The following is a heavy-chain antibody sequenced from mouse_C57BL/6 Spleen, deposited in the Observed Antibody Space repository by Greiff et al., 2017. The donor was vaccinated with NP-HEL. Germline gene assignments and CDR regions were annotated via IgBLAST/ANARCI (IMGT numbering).Heavy chain of an antibody. Sequence: VQLQEPGAELVRPGASVTLSCKASGYTFTDYEMHWVKQTPVHGLEWIGAIDPETGGTAYNQKFKGKAILTADKSPSTAYMELRSLTSADSAVYYGTRFYDYGEGFAYWGQGTLVTVSA. J-gene: IGHJ3*01. CDR3: TRFYDYGEGFAY. V-gene: IGHV1-15*01. CDR1: GYTFTDYE. D-gene: IGHD2-4*01. CDR2: IDPETGGT.